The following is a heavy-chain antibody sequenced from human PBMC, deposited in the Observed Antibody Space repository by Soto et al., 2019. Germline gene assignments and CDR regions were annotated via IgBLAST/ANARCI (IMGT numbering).Heavy chain of an antibody. CDR2: ISGSSTTI. V-gene: IGHV3-48*01. J-gene: IGHJ4*02. CDR3: ARDLAGRDSSGYYDAFDY. D-gene: IGHD3-22*01. Sequence: EVQLVESGGGLVQPGGSLRLSCAASGFIFRSYHMNWVRQAPGKGLEWVSYISGSSTTIYYGDSVKGRFTISRDNAQNSLYLQMNSLRAEDTAVYYCARDLAGRDSSGYYDAFDYWGQGTLVTVSS. CDR1: GFIFRSYH.